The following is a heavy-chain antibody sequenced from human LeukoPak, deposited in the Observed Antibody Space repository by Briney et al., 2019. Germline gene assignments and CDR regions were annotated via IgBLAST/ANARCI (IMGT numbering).Heavy chain of an antibody. CDR2: ISWNSGSI. V-gene: IGHV3-9*01. J-gene: IGHJ4*02. Sequence: GGSLRLSCAASGFTFDDYAMHWVRQAPGKGLEWVSGISWNSGSIGYADSVKGRFTISRDNAKNSLYLQMNSLRAEDTALYYCAKDNSFDSSSSCFDYWGQGTLVTVSS. CDR3: AKDNSFDSSSSCFDY. CDR1: GFTFDDYA. D-gene: IGHD6-6*01.